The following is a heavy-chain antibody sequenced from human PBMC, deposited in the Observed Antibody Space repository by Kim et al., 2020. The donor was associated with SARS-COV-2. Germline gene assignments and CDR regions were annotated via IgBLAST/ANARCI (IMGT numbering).Heavy chain of an antibody. CDR1: GFTLSDYV. V-gene: IGHV3-72*01. CDR3: VRGHKSFDL. J-gene: IGHJ4*02. Sequence: GGSLRLSCAASGFTLSDYVMDWVRQVPGKGLEWMGRRRHVPMNYTTEYAATVQGRFTVSRDDSKISLHLLMTSPRTEATAVYYWVRGHKSFDLWGQGTLVTVSS. CDR2: RRHVPMNYTT.